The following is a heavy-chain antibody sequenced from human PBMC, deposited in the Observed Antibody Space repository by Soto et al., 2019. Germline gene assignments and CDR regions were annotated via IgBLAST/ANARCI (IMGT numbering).Heavy chain of an antibody. V-gene: IGHV5-51*01. CDR1: GYSFTSYW. D-gene: IGHD3-3*01. J-gene: IGHJ5*02. Sequence: GESLKISCKGSGYSFTSYWIGWVRQMPGKGLEWMGIIYPGDSDTRYSPSFQGQVTISADKSISTAYLQWSSLKASDTAMYYCARQEVSGVPYNGFDPWGQGTTVTVSS. CDR2: IYPGDSDT. CDR3: ARQEVSGVPYNGFDP.